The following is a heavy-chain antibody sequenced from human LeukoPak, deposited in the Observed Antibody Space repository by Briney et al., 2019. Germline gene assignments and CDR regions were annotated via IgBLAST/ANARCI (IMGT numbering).Heavy chain of an antibody. D-gene: IGHD6-13*01. Sequence: KFQGRVTVTRDTSASTAYMGLSSLRSEDTAVYYCARDRGGSSPFNWFDPWGQGTLATVSS. CDR3: ARDRGGSSPFNWFDP. V-gene: IGHV1-3*01. J-gene: IGHJ5*02.